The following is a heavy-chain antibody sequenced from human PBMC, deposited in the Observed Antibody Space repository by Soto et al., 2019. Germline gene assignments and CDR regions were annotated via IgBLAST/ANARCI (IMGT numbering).Heavy chain of an antibody. D-gene: IGHD2-15*01. V-gene: IGHV4-30-4*01. Sequence: QVHLLESGPGLVKPSQTLSLTCSVSGDSISTVDYFWAWIRQPPGQALEYIGYIYKSTTTYYNPSFESRVAISLDTSKSQFSLTVTSVTAADTAVYFCARGRYCLTGRCFPNWFDSLGQGTLVTVSS. CDR1: GDSISTVDYF. CDR2: IYKSTTT. J-gene: IGHJ5*01. CDR3: ARGRYCLTGRCFPNWFDS.